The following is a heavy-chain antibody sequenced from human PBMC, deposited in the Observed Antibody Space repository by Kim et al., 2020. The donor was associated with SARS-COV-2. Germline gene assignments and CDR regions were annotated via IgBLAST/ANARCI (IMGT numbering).Heavy chain of an antibody. Sequence: GGSLRLSCAASGFTFSSYTMNWVRQAPGKGLEWVSSIRSSSSYIYYADSVKGRFTISRDNAKNSLYLQMNSLRAEDTAVYYCARGGYCSGGSCYYYFDYWGQGTLVTVSS. CDR1: GFTFSSYT. CDR3: ARGGYCSGGSCYYYFDY. J-gene: IGHJ4*02. CDR2: IRSSSSYI. D-gene: IGHD2-15*01. V-gene: IGHV3-21*01.